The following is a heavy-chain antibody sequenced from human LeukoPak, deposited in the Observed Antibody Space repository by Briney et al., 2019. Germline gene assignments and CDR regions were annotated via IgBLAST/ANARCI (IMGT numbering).Heavy chain of an antibody. CDR2: ISGSGGST. CDR1: GFTFSSYA. J-gene: IGHJ5*02. D-gene: IGHD3-3*01. CDR3: AKLRYYDFWSGYSNSNNWFDP. Sequence: GGSLRLSCAASGFTFSSYAMSWVRQAPGKGLEWVSAISGSGGSTYYADSVKGRFTISRDNSKNTLYLQMNSLRAEDTAVYYCAKLRYYDFWSGYSNSNNWFDPWGQGTLVTVSS. V-gene: IGHV3-23*01.